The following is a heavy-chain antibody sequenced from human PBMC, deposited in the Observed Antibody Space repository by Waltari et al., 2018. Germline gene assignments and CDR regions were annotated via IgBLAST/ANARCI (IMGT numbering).Heavy chain of an antibody. J-gene: IGHJ6*03. CDR1: GYTFTDYY. Sequence: EVQLVQSGAEVKKPGATVKISCKASGYTFTDYYMHWVQQAPGKGLWWWGRVDPEDGETIYAEKFQGRFTITADTSTDTAYMELSSLRSEDTAVYYCATPYCSGGSCGNYYMDVWGKGTTVTVSS. V-gene: IGHV1-69-2*01. CDR2: VDPEDGET. D-gene: IGHD2-15*01. CDR3: ATPYCSGGSCGNYYMDV.